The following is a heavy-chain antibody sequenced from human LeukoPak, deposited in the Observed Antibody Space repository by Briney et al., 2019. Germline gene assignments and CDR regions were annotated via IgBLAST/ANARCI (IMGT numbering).Heavy chain of an antibody. Sequence: SETLSLTCTVSGYSISNGYFWGWIRQPPGKGLECIGTIYHSGSIYYNPSLKGRVTISVDASKNQFSLKLNSLTAADTAVYYCARAIRTGLGIGSFDGWGQETLVTVSS. CDR1: GYSISNGYF. J-gene: IGHJ4*02. V-gene: IGHV4-38-2*02. CDR3: ARAIRTGLGIGSFDG. D-gene: IGHD7-27*01. CDR2: IYHSGSI.